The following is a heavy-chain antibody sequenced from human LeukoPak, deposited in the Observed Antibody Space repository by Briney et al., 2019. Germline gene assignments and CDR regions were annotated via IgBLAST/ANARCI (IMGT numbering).Heavy chain of an antibody. Sequence: GGSLRLSCAASGFTFSSYSMNWVRQAPGKGLEWVSSISSSSSYIYYADSVKGRFTISRDNAKNSLYLQMNSLRAEDTAVYYCAKPWSSSWQRGFFDYWGQGTLVIVSS. J-gene: IGHJ4*02. CDR1: GFTFSSYS. D-gene: IGHD6-13*01. V-gene: IGHV3-21*01. CDR3: AKPWSSSWQRGFFDY. CDR2: ISSSSSYI.